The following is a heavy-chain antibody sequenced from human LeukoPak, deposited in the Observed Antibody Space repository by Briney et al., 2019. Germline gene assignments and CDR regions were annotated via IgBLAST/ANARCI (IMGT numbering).Heavy chain of an antibody. J-gene: IGHJ4*02. D-gene: IGHD2-15*01. Sequence: PSETLSLTCTVSGGSITSYYWSWIRQTPGKGLEWIGYVYYSGSTNYNPSLKSRVTISVDMSKNQYSLGLNSVTAADTALYYCARAGYSSGFYYFDCWGQGTLVTVSA. V-gene: IGHV4-59*01. CDR1: GGSITSYY. CDR2: VYYSGST. CDR3: ARAGYSSGFYYFDC.